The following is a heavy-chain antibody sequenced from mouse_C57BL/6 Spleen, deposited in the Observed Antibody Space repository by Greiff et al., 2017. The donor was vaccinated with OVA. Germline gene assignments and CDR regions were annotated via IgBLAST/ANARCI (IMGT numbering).Heavy chain of an antibody. V-gene: IGHV1-67*01. CDR3: ARGGLYYYGSSHLYYFDY. CDR1: GYTFTDYA. J-gene: IGHJ2*01. Sequence: QVQLQQSGPELVRPGVSVKISCKGSGYTFTDYAMHWVKQSHAKSLEWIGVISTYYGDASYNQKFKDKATMTVEKSSSTAYMELARLTSEDSAVYYCARGGLYYYGSSHLYYFDYWGQGTTLTVSS. D-gene: IGHD1-1*01. CDR2: ISTYYGDA.